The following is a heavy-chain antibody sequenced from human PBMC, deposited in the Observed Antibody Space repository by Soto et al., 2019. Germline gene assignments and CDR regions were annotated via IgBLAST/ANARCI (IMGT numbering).Heavy chain of an antibody. J-gene: IGHJ4*02. Sequence: QVQVMQSGAQLTQPGASVKVSCETSGYPLPTYGLSWVRQAPGRGLEWMGWIVGDSGNTVYAQKFQGRVTMYRDTSTSTGYMELRRLTSDDSALYYCATVSGYGSGSRRFDFWGQGTLVSVSS. CDR3: ATVSGYGSGSRRFDF. CDR2: IVGDSGNT. CDR1: GYPLPTYG. V-gene: IGHV1-18*01. D-gene: IGHD3-10*01.